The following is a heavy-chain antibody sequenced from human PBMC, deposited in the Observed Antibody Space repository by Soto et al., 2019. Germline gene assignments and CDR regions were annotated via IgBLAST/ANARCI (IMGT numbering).Heavy chain of an antibody. V-gene: IGHV3-49*04. CDR2: IRSETFGGTA. D-gene: IGHD2-2*01. J-gene: IGHJ6*02. Sequence: PGGSLRLSCITSGFVFGDYAMIWVRQAPGKGLERVAFIRSETFGGTADYAASVKGRFTVSRDDSKRITYLQMSSLKSEDTAVYFCTRGGIDVVVPAAQGFFYYGMDVWGQGTTVTVSS. CDR1: GFVFGDYA. CDR3: TRGGIDVVVPAAQGFFYYGMDV.